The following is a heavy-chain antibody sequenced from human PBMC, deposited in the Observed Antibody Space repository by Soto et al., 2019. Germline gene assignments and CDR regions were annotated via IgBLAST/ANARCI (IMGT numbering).Heavy chain of an antibody. CDR3: AKDGQQLPLYY. CDR2: ISYDGSNK. V-gene: IGHV3-30*18. J-gene: IGHJ4*02. Sequence: GGSLRLSCAASGFTFSSYGMHWVRQAPGKGLEWVAVISYDGSNKYYADSVKGRFTISRDNSKNTLYLQMNSLRAEDTAVYYCAKDGQQLPLYYWGQGTLVTVSS. D-gene: IGHD6-13*01. CDR1: GFTFSSYG.